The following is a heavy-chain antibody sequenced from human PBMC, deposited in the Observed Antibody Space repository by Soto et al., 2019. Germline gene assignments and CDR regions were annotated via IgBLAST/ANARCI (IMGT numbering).Heavy chain of an antibody. V-gene: IGHV3-30*18. Sequence: QVRLVQSGGGVVQPGTSLKLSCVASGFTFSAYGMHWVRQAAGKGPEWVAVIASDGTEKYYADSVKGRFTISRDNSRDTLSLEMNSLRREDTALYYCAKNDDSFDYWGQGTLVTVSS. CDR1: GFTFSAYG. CDR3: AKNDDSFDY. J-gene: IGHJ4*02. D-gene: IGHD2-21*02. CDR2: IASDGTEK.